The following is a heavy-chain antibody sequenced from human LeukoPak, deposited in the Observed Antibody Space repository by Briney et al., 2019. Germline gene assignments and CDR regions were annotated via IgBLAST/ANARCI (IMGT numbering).Heavy chain of an antibody. CDR1: GFTFSSYG. CDR3: AKAEGSGLGAD. J-gene: IGHJ4*02. Sequence: GRSLRLSCAASGFTFSSYGMHWVRQAPGKGLEWVAVISYDGSNKYYADSVKGRFTISRDNSKNTLYLQMHSLRAEDTAVYYCAKAEGSGLGADWGQGTLVTVSS. CDR2: ISYDGSNK. D-gene: IGHD3-10*01. V-gene: IGHV3-30*18.